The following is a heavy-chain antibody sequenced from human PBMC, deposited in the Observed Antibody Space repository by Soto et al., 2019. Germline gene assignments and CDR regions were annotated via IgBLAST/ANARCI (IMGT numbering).Heavy chain of an antibody. V-gene: IGHV3-30*03. D-gene: IGHD3-16*01. Sequence: GGSLXLSCAASGFTFSSYCMHWVRQAPGKGLEWVAVISYDGSNKYYADSVKGRFTISRDNSKNTLYLQMNSLRAEDTAVYYCAGYYDYVWGSPYGMDVWGQGTTVTVSS. CDR1: GFTFSSYC. CDR3: AGYYDYVWGSPYGMDV. J-gene: IGHJ6*02. CDR2: ISYDGSNK.